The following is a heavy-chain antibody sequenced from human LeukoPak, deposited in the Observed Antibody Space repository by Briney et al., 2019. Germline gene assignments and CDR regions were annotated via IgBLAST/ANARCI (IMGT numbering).Heavy chain of an antibody. Sequence: PGGSLRLSCAASGFNFSNYAMTWVRQAPGKGLECVSGISGSGDSTYYADSVKGRFTISRDNSKNTLYLQMNSLRAEDTALYYCAKDRSLVPAALNYWGRGTLVIVSS. CDR2: ISGSGDST. CDR3: AKDRSLVPAALNY. D-gene: IGHD2-2*01. V-gene: IGHV3-23*01. CDR1: GFNFSNYA. J-gene: IGHJ4*02.